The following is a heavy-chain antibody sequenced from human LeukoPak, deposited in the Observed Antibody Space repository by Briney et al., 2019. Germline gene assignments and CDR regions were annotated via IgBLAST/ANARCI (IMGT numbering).Heavy chain of an antibody. D-gene: IGHD3-22*01. CDR2: INHSGST. J-gene: IGHJ4*02. V-gene: IGHV4-34*01. CDR3: ARTPYYYDSSGYLWLDY. Sequence: SETLSLTCAVYGGSFGGYYWSWIRQPPGKGLEWIGEINHSGSTNYNPSLKSRVTISVDTSKNQFSLKLSSVTAADTAVYYCARTPYYYDSSGYLWLDYWGQGTLVTVSS. CDR1: GGSFGGYY.